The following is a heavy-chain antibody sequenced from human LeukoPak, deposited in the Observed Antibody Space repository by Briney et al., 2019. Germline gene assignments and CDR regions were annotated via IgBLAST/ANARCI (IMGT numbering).Heavy chain of an antibody. Sequence: PGGSLRLSCAASGFTFSNYAMCWVRQAPGKGLQWVSSISISGGSTFYADSVKGRFTISSDNSKNTLYLQMNSLRAEDTAVYYCANPSPLAASGTFDYWGQGTLVTVSS. J-gene: IGHJ4*02. CDR1: GFTFSNYA. CDR2: ISISGGST. D-gene: IGHD6-13*01. V-gene: IGHV3-23*01. CDR3: ANPSPLAASGTFDY.